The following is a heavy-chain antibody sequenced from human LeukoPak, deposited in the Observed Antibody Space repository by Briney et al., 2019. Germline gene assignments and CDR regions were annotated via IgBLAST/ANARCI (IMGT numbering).Heavy chain of an antibody. D-gene: IGHD1-26*01. CDR2: IYYSGST. V-gene: IGHV4-59*08. Sequence: SETLSLTCTVSGGSISGYYWSWIRQPPGKELEWIGFIYYSGSTNYNPSLKSRVTISVDTSKNQFSLKLSSVGAADTAVYYCARGGGSYYLDYWGQGTLVTVSS. CDR1: GGSISGYY. CDR3: ARGGGSYYLDY. J-gene: IGHJ4*02.